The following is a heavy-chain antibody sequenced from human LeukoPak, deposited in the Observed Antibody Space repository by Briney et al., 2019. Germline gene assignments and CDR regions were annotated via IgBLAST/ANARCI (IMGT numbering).Heavy chain of an antibody. D-gene: IGHD3-16*01. CDR3: ASTKGVLSYFDY. J-gene: IGHJ4*02. Sequence: SETLSLTCTVSGGSISSGGYYWSWIRQHPGKGLEWIGYIYYSGSTYYNPSLKSRVTISVDTSKNQFSLKLSSVTAADTAVYYCASTKGVLSYFDYWGQGTLVTVSS. V-gene: IGHV4-31*03. CDR2: IYYSGST. CDR1: GGSISSGGYY.